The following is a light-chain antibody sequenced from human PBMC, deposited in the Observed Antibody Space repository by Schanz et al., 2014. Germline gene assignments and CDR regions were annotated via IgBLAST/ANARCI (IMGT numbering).Light chain of an antibody. CDR2: DVT. CDR3: SSNGGVNIYV. Sequence: QSALTQPRSVSGSPGQSVTISCTGTSSDVGGYNYVSWYQQHPGNAPKLMIYDVTKRPSGVPDRFSGSKSGNTASLTVSGLQAEDEADYYCSSNGGVNIYVFGTGTKLTVL. V-gene: IGLV2-11*01. J-gene: IGLJ1*01. CDR1: SSDVGGYNY.